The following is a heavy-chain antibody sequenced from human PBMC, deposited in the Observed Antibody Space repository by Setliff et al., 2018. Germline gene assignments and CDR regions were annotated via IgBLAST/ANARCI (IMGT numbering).Heavy chain of an antibody. CDR2: INHSGSA. CDR1: GGSFSGYY. D-gene: IGHD3-3*01. J-gene: IGHJ5*02. Sequence: LSLTCAVYGGSFSGYYWSWIRQPPGKGLEWIGEINHSGSANYNPSLKSRVTISVDTSKNQFSLKLSSVTVADTAVYYCARGPNFWSGYYSLRLRWFDPWDPETLLVTVSS. CDR3: ARGPNFWSGYYSLRLRWFDP. V-gene: IGHV4-34*01.